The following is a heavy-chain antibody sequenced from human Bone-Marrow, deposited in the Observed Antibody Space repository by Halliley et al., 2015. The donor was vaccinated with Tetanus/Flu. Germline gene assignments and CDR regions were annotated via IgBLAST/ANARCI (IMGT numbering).Heavy chain of an antibody. CDR3: AFSREGYNFADYFAC. D-gene: IGHD5-12*01. V-gene: IGHV3-74*01. CDR2: INDDGSDP. J-gene: IGHJ4*02. Sequence: RINDDGSDPSYADSVKGRFTISRDNAKNTLYLQMNSLRAEDSAVYYCAFSREGYNFADYFACWGQGTLVTVSS.